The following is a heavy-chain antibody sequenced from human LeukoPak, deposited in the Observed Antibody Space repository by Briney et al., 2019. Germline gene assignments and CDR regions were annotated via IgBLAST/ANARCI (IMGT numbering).Heavy chain of an antibody. V-gene: IGHV3-7*01. Sequence: GGSLRLSCVASGFTLSNYWMSWVRQAPGMGLEWVASIKQDGSEKNYVDSVKGRFTISRDNAKNSLYLQMNSLRGEDTAVYFCARVRGSCSLDYWGQGTLVTVSS. CDR2: IKQDGSEK. J-gene: IGHJ4*02. CDR1: GFTLSNYW. D-gene: IGHD2-15*01. CDR3: ARVRGSCSLDY.